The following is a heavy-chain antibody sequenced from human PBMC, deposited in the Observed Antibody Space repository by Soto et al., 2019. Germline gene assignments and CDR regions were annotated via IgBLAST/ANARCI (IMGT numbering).Heavy chain of an antibody. CDR2: ISGSSTYI. J-gene: IGHJ6*02. D-gene: IGHD3-10*01. CDR3: ARDSVVWFGELLTTHYYYGMDV. CDR1: GITFSSDS. Sequence: EVQLVESGGGLVKPGGSLRLSCAASGITFSSDSMNWVRQAPGKGLEWVSSISGSSTYIYYADSVKGRFTVSRDNAKNSLFLQMSSLRAEDTAVYYCARDSVVWFGELLTTHYYYGMDVWGQGTTVTVSS. V-gene: IGHV3-21*01.